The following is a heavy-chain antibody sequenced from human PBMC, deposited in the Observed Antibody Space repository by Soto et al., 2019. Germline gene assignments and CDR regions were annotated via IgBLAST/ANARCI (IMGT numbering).Heavy chain of an antibody. J-gene: IGHJ4*02. V-gene: IGHV3-23*01. Sequence: PGGSLRLSCAASGFTFSSYSMSWVRQAPWKGLEWVSAISGSGVSTYYADSVKGRFTISRDNSKNTLYLQMNSLRAEDTAVYYCAKSTEVVVNGYFDYCGQGTLVTVCS. CDR1: GFTFSSYS. D-gene: IGHD2-21*01. CDR2: ISGSGVST. CDR3: AKSTEVVVNGYFDY.